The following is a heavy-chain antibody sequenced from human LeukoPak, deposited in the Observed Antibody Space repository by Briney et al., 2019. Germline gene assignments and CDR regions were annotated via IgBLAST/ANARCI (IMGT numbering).Heavy chain of an antibody. J-gene: IGHJ3*02. Sequence: SETLSLTCSVSGASVYSDSSYWTWIRQAPGKGLEWIGYVDYRGGTKYNASLKSRVTISLETSKNQFSLKLNSVIAADTAVYYCARDEMLDAFDIWGQGTMVTVSS. V-gene: IGHV4-61*01. CDR2: VDYRGGT. D-gene: IGHD5-24*01. CDR3: ARDEMLDAFDI. CDR1: GASVYSDSSY.